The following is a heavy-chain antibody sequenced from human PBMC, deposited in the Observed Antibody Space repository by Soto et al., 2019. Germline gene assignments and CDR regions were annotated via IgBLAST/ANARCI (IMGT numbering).Heavy chain of an antibody. D-gene: IGHD6-13*01. J-gene: IGHJ6*03. CDR2: MNPNSGNT. CDR3: ARGPGSWYYYYMDV. Sequence: QVQLVQSGAEVKKPGASVKVSCKASGYTFTSYDINWVRQATGQGLEWMGWMNPNSGNTGYAQKFQGRVTMTRNSSISTAYVGLSSQRSEDSAVYYCARGPGSWYYYYMDVWGKGTTVTVSS. V-gene: IGHV1-8*01. CDR1: GYTFTSYD.